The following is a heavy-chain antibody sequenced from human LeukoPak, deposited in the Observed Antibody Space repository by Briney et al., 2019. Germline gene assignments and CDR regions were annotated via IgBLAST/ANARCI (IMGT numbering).Heavy chain of an antibody. Sequence: ASVKVSCKASGYTFTSYDINWVRQATGQGLGWMGWMNPNSGNTGYAQKFQGRVTITRNTSISTAYMELSSLRSEDTAVYYCAKARPTTKWERHCPHWFDPWGQGTLVTVSS. V-gene: IGHV1-8*03. J-gene: IGHJ5*02. CDR1: GYTFTSYD. CDR3: AKARPTTKWERHCPHWFDP. CDR2: MNPNSGNT. D-gene: IGHD1-26*01.